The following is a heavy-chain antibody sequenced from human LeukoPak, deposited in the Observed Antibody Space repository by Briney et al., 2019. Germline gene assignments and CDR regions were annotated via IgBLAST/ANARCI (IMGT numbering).Heavy chain of an antibody. V-gene: IGHV3-30*04. CDR2: VSYDGMKK. CDR3: AKAADWLAADYIDY. CDR1: GFTFNYYA. J-gene: IGHJ4*02. Sequence: GGSLRLSCSASGFTFNYYAMHWARLAPGKGLEWVAIVSYDGMKKYHADSVKGRFTISRDNSKNTLDLQMSSLRVEDTAVYYCAKAADWLAADYIDYWGQGTLVTVSS. D-gene: IGHD3-9*01.